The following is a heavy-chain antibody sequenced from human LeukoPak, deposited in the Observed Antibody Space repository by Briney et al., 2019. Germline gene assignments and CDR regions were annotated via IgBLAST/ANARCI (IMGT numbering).Heavy chain of an antibody. CDR3: AREGRSSGYSYVDY. Sequence: PGGSLRLSCAASGFTFSSNALSWVRQAPGKGLEWVANIKQDGSEKYYVDSVKGRFTISRDNAKNSLDLQMNSLRVEDTAVYYCAREGRSSGYSYVDYWGQGTLVTVSS. CDR1: GFTFSSNA. D-gene: IGHD5-18*01. CDR2: IKQDGSEK. J-gene: IGHJ4*02. V-gene: IGHV3-7*01.